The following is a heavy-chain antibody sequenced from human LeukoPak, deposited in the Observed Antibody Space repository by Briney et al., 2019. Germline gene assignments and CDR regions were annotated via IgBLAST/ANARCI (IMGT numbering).Heavy chain of an antibody. J-gene: IGHJ4*02. D-gene: IGHD2-2*02. CDR2: IYPGDSDT. V-gene: IGHV5-51*01. CDR3: ARGPDCSSTSCYSLYFDY. CDR1: GYSFTNYW. Sequence: GESLKISCKGSGYSFTNYWIGWVRQMPGKGLEWMGIIYPGDSDTRYSPSFQGQVTISADKSISTAYLQWSSLKASDTAMYYCARGPDCSSTSCYSLYFDYWGQGTLVTVSS.